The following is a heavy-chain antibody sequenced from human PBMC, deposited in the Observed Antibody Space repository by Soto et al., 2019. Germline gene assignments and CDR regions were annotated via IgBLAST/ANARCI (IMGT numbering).Heavy chain of an antibody. CDR2: IFSSGST. V-gene: IGHV4-4*07. CDR3: AREGSYSAYNFAHGIQLWSFDF. CDR1: GGSINTFY. J-gene: IGHJ4*02. D-gene: IGHD5-12*01. Sequence: PSETLSLTCTVSGGSINTFYWSWVRQPAGKGLEWIGRIFSSGSTSFNPSLESRVAMSVDTSKNHFSLNLRSVTAADMDVYYCAREGSYSAYNFAHGIQLWSFDFWGQGALVTVSS.